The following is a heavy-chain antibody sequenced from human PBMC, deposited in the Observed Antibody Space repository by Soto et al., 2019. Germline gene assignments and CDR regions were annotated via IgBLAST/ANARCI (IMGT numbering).Heavy chain of an antibody. V-gene: IGHV1-18*01. Sequence: QVQLAQAGAALKKSGASVKVSCKASGYTFTSYGISWVRQAPGQGLEWMGWVSAYNGNTNDAQKLQGRVNMTTDEAARTAYRGMRSLRSDDTAVYYCARVGTTVKDLTRYYGMDVWGQRTTVTVSS. CDR1: GYTFTSYG. CDR2: VSAYNGNT. D-gene: IGHD4-17*01. CDR3: ARVGTTVKDLTRYYGMDV. J-gene: IGHJ6*02.